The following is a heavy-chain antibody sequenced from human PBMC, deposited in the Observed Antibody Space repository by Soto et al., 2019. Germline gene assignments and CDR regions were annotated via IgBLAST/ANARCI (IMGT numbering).Heavy chain of an antibody. CDR1: GGSISSSDYY. CDR3: AINYGGYSNYYYGMAV. J-gene: IGHJ6*02. Sequence: SETLSLTCTVSGGSISSSDYYWSWIRQPPGKGLEWIGYIYYSGSTYYNPSLKSRVTISVDTSKNQFSLKLSSVTAADTAVYYCAINYGGYSNYYYGMAVWGQGTTVTGSS. V-gene: IGHV4-30-4*02. D-gene: IGHD4-17*01. CDR2: IYYSGST.